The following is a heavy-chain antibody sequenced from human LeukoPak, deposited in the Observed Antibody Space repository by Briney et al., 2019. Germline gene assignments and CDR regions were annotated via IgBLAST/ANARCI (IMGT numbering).Heavy chain of an antibody. CDR3: ARPHNNWRWYFDL. J-gene: IGHJ2*01. V-gene: IGHV3-7*03. CDR1: GFTFSSYG. D-gene: IGHD3-3*01. Sequence: GGSLRLSCAASGFTFSSYGMNWVRQSPGKGLEWAANIKEDGTEKYYVDSVKGRFTIFRDNAKNSLYLQMNSLRAEDTAVYYCARPHNNWRWYFDLWGRGTLVTVSS. CDR2: IKEDGTEK.